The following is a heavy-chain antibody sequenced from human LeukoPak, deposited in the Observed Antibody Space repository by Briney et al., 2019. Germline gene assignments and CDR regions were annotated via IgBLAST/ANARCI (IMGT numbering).Heavy chain of an antibody. CDR3: ARVLTAMANNWFDP. J-gene: IGHJ5*02. CDR1: GGSFSGYS. Sequence: PSETLSLTCAVYGGSFSGYSWSWIRQPPGKGLEWIGYIYHSGSTYYNPSPKSRVTISVDRSKNQFSLKLSSVTAADTAVYYCARVLTAMANNWFDPWGQGTLVTVSS. V-gene: IGHV4-30-2*01. CDR2: IYHSGST. D-gene: IGHD5-18*01.